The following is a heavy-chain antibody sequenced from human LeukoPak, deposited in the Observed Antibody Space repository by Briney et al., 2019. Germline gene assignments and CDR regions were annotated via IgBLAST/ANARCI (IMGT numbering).Heavy chain of an antibody. CDR2: MNPNSGNT. D-gene: IGHD6-19*01. CDR1: GYTFTSYD. CDR3: AGGSGQYSSGWYREDYGMDV. J-gene: IGHJ6*02. V-gene: IGHV1-8*01. Sequence: ASVKVSCKASGYTFTSYDINWVRQATGQGLELMGWMNPNSGNTGYAQKFQGRVTMTRNTSISTAYMELSSLRSEDTAVYYCAGGSGQYSSGWYREDYGMDVWGQGTTVTVSS.